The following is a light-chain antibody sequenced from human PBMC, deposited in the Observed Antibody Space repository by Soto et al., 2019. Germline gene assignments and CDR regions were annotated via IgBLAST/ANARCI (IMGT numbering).Light chain of an antibody. J-gene: IGLJ1*01. CDR1: SSNIGAGYD. CDR3: QSYERSLSGYV. CDR2: ANS. Sequence: QSVLTQPPSVSGAPGQRVTISCTGSSSNIGAGYDVHWYQQPPGTAPKLLIHANSNRPSGVPDRFSGSKSGTSASLAITGLQAEDEADYYCQSYERSLSGYVFGTGTKVTVL. V-gene: IGLV1-40*01.